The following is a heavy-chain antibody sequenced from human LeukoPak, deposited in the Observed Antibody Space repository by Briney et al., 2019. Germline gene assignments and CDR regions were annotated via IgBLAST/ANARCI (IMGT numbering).Heavy chain of an antibody. CDR2: INHSGST. V-gene: IGHV4-34*01. CDR3: AKDLLEVAGLNWFDP. Sequence: SETLSLTCAVYGGSFSGYYWSWIRQPPGKGLEWIGEINHSGSTNYNPSLKSRVTISVDTSKNQFSLKLSSVTAADTAVYYCAKDLLEVAGLNWFDPWGQGTLVTVSS. J-gene: IGHJ5*02. D-gene: IGHD6-19*01. CDR1: GGSFSGYY.